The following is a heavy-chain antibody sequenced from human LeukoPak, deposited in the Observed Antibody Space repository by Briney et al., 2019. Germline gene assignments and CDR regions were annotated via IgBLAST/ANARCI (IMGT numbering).Heavy chain of an antibody. D-gene: IGHD5-18*01. Sequence: SETLSLTCAVSGGSFSGYYWSWIRQPPGQGLDLIGEINHSGSTNYNTSLKSRVTISIDTTTNKFSLKLCPVTAADTAAYYSARVRGYRYGDAYFDYWGQGTLVTVSS. CDR3: ARVRGYRYGDAYFDY. V-gene: IGHV4-34*01. J-gene: IGHJ4*02. CDR2: INHSGST. CDR1: GGSFSGYY.